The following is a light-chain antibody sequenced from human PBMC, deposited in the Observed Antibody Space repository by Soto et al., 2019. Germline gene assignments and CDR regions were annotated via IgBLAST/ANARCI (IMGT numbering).Light chain of an antibody. CDR2: EDN. CDR3: QSYHSGNVV. J-gene: IGLJ2*01. CDR1: SGSIASNY. Sequence: NFMLTQPHSVSESPGKTVTISCTRSSGSIASNYVQWYQQRPGSAPTPVIYEDNERPSGVPDRFSGSIDRSSNSASLTISGLKTDDEADYYCQSYHSGNVVFGGGTKVTVL. V-gene: IGLV6-57*04.